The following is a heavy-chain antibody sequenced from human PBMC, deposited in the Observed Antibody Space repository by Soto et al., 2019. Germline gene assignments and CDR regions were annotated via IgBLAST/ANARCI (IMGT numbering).Heavy chain of an antibody. CDR2: ISAYNGNT. CDR1: GYTFTNFG. CDR3: AKNGQPPYYYYGMDV. V-gene: IGHV1-18*01. D-gene: IGHD2-8*01. J-gene: IGHJ6*02. Sequence: ASVKVSCKASGYTFTNFGISWVRQAPGQGLEWMGWISAYNGNTNYAQKFQGRVTMTVDTSTTTAYMELRSLTSDDRAVYYCAKNGQPPYYYYGMDVWGQGTTVTVSS.